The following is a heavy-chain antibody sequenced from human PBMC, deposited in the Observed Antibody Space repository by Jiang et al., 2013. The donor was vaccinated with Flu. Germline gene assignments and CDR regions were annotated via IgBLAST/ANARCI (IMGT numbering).Heavy chain of an antibody. J-gene: IGHJ6*04. Sequence: SGAEVKKPGASAKVSCKASGYTFTSYAMHWVRQAPGQRLEWMGWINAGNGNTKYSQKFQGRVTITRDTSASTAYMELSSLRSEDTAVYYCARDPGSSGWYGMDVWGKGTTVTVS. CDR3: ARDPGSSGWYGMDV. D-gene: IGHD6-19*01. CDR1: GYTFTSYA. V-gene: IGHV1-3*01. CDR2: INAGNGNT.